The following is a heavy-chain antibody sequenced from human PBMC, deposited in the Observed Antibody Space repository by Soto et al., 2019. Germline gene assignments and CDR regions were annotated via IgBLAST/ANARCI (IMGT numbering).Heavy chain of an antibody. CDR3: ARDVYHGYFDY. D-gene: IGHD1-20*01. J-gene: IGHJ4*02. CDR1: GFTFSKHW. V-gene: IGHV3-7*01. CDR2: IRQEEGEM. Sequence: EVQLVESGGALVQPGGSLGLSCAASGFTFSKHWLTWVRRAPGKGREWVANIRQEEGEMYYFDFVKGRFTVSRDNTKNSLYLQMNSLRVEDTAVYYCARDVYHGYFDYWGQGTLVTVAS.